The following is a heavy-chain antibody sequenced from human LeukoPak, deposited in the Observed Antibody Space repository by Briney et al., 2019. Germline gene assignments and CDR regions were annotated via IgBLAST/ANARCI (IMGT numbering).Heavy chain of an antibody. CDR3: ARAMGNGPRAYYYYGMDV. V-gene: IGHV1-2*02. CDR1: GYTFTGYY. D-gene: IGHD5-18*01. CDR2: VNPNSGGT. Sequence: GASVTVSCKASGYTFTGYYMHWVRQAPGQGLEWMGWVNPNSGGTNYAQEFQGRVTMTRATSISTAYMELSRLRSADTAVYYCARAMGNGPRAYYYYGMDVWGQGTTVTVSS. J-gene: IGHJ6*02.